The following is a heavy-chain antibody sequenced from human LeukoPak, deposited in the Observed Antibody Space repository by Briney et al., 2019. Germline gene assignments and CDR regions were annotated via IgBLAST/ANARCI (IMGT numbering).Heavy chain of an antibody. J-gene: IGHJ4*02. Sequence: SGTLSLTCAVSGGSISSSNWWSWVRQPPGKGLEWIGEIYHSGSTNYNPSLKSRVTISVDKSKNQFSLKLSSVTAADTAVYYCARHVRGYCSGGSCCYFDYWGQGTLVTVSS. D-gene: IGHD2-15*01. CDR1: GGSISSSNW. V-gene: IGHV4-4*02. CDR2: IYHSGST. CDR3: ARHVRGYCSGGSCCYFDY.